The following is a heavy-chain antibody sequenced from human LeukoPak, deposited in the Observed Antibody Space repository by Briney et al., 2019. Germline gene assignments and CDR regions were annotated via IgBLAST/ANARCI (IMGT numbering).Heavy chain of an antibody. J-gene: IGHJ2*01. V-gene: IGHV3-48*04. CDR2: ISSSGSTI. D-gene: IGHD6-19*01. Sequence: GGSLRLSCAASGFTFSSYSMNWVRQAPGKGLEWVSYISSSGSTIYYADSVKGRFTISRDNAKNSLYLQMNSLRAEDTAVYHCARLGQWLVDWYFDLWGRGTLVTVSS. CDR1: GFTFSSYS. CDR3: ARLGQWLVDWYFDL.